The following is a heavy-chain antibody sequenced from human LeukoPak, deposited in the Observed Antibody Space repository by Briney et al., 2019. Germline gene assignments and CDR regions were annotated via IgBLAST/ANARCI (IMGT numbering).Heavy chain of an antibody. CDR2: INHSGST. J-gene: IGHJ4*02. D-gene: IGHD1-26*01. CDR3: ARRYGGSLPFAY. V-gene: IGHV4-34*01. Sequence: SETLSLTCAVYGESFSGYYWSWIRQPPGKGLEWIGEINHSGSTNYNPSLKSRVTISVDTSKHQSSLTLSSVPAADPAVSYCARRYGGSLPFAYWGQGTLVTVSS. CDR1: GESFSGYY.